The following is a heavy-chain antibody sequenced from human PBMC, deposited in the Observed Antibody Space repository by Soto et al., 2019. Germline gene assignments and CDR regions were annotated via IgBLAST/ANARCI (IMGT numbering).Heavy chain of an antibody. D-gene: IGHD3-22*01. Sequence: SETLSLTCTVSGGSISSGDYYWSWIRQPPGKGLEWIGYIYYSGSTYYNPSLKSRVTISVDTSKNQFSLKLSSVTAADTAVYYCARERFSYEEGDECYFDYWGQGTLVTVSS. V-gene: IGHV4-30-4*01. CDR1: GGSISSGDYY. CDR3: ARERFSYEEGDECYFDY. J-gene: IGHJ4*02. CDR2: IYYSGST.